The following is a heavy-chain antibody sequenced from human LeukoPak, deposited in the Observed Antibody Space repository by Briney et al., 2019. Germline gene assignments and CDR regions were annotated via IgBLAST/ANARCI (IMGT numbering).Heavy chain of an antibody. CDR3: AKLVSGYYSYMDV. V-gene: IGHV4-39*01. J-gene: IGHJ6*03. CDR1: GGSIGTTDYY. Sequence: PSETLSLTCTVSGGSIGTTDYYWGWIRQPPGKGLEWIGGIYYSGSTYYNPSLKSRVTISVDTSKNQFSLKLSSVTAADTAVYYCAKLVSGYYSYMDVWGRGTTVIVSS. CDR2: IYYSGST.